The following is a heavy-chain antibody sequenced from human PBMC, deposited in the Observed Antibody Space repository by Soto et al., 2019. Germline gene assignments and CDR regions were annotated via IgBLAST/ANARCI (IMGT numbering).Heavy chain of an antibody. D-gene: IGHD1-20*01. V-gene: IGHV4-39*01. Sequence: SETLSLTCTVSGGSVNSVSYYWGWVRQPPGKGLEWIGSVYRDGSTFNNPSLKSRLTISVDTSKSQFSLKLSSVTAADTAVYYCAKNHSTSWSSWYLFDLWGQGTLVTVSS. CDR3: AKNHSTSWSSWYLFDL. CDR2: VYRDGST. CDR1: GGSVNSVSYY. J-gene: IGHJ4*02.